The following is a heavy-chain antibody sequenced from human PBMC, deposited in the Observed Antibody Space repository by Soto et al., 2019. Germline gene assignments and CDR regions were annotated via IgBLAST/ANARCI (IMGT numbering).Heavy chain of an antibody. CDR1: GFTFSSYG. CDR2: ISYDGSNK. V-gene: IGHV3-30*18. J-gene: IGHJ6*02. D-gene: IGHD3-3*01. Sequence: GGSLRLSCAASGFTFSSYGMHWVRQAPGKGLEWVAVISYDGSNKYYADSVKGRFTISRDNSKNTLYLQMNSLRAEDTAVYYCAKDMTPYWSGYYRHYYYYGMDVWGQGTTVTVSS. CDR3: AKDMTPYWSGYYRHYYYYGMDV.